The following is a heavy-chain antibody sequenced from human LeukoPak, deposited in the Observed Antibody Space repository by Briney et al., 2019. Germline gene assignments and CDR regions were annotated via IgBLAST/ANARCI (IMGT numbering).Heavy chain of an antibody. Sequence: PGGSLRLSCAASGFTFSSYAMSWVRQAPGTGLESFSAISGPGGNTYYADSVKGRFTISRDNSKNTLYLQMNSLSAEDTAVYYCAKAHIAAAGTRRGMDVWGKGTTVTVSS. CDR3: AKAHIAAAGTRRGMDV. V-gene: IGHV3-23*01. CDR1: GFTFSSYA. CDR2: ISGPGGNT. D-gene: IGHD6-13*01. J-gene: IGHJ6*04.